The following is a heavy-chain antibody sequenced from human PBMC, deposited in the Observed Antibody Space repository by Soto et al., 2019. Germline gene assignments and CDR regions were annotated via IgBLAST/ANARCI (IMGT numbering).Heavy chain of an antibody. CDR3: VKYCSGGSCSWFDY. CDR2: IKQDGSEK. V-gene: IGHV3-7*01. D-gene: IGHD2-15*01. J-gene: IGHJ4*02. CDR1: GFTFSTYW. Sequence: EVQLVESGGGLVQPGGSLRLSCAASGFTFSTYWMSWLRQAPGKGLEWVANIKQDGSEKYYVDSVKGRFTISRDNAKNSLYLQMDCLRAEDTAVYYCVKYCSGGSCSWFDYWGQGTLVTVSS.